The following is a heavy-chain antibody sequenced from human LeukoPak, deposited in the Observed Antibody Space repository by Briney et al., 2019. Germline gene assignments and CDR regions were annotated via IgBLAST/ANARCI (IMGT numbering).Heavy chain of an antibody. V-gene: IGHV3-64D*06. Sequence: GGSLRLSCVASGFTFSSYAMHWVRQAPGKGLEYVSAIGANGAQTYYADSVKGRFTISRDNSKNTLYLQMSSLRAEDTTVYYCAKEGGFWNYDYWGQGTLVTVSS. CDR2: IGANGAQT. D-gene: IGHD1-1*01. J-gene: IGHJ4*02. CDR3: AKEGGFWNYDY. CDR1: GFTFSSYA.